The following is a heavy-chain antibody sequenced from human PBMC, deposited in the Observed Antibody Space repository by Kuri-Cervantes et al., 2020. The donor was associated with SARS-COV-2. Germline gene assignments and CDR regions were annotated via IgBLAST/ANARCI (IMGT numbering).Heavy chain of an antibody. J-gene: IGHJ4*02. V-gene: IGHV3-30-3*01. D-gene: IGHD6-19*01. CDR2: ISYDGSNK. CDR1: AFTFSSYA. CDR3: AREASSGWYGLSQYYFDY. Sequence: GSLRLSCAASAFTFSSYAMHWVRQAPGKGLEWVAIISYDGSNKYYADSVKGRFTISRDNSKNTLYLQMNSLRAEDTAVYYCAREASSGWYGLSQYYFDYWGQGTLVTVSS.